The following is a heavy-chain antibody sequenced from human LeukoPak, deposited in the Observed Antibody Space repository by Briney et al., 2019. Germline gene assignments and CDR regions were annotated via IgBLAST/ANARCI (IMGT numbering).Heavy chain of an antibody. J-gene: IGHJ3*02. V-gene: IGHV3-30*04. D-gene: IGHD3-22*01. CDR2: ISYDGGNK. CDR3: AREATYFYDSSGSTHLLGDAFDI. Sequence: GRSLRLSCAASGFTFSRSAMHWVRQAPGKGLEWVALISYDGGNKYYADSVKGRFTISRDNSKNTLYLQMNSLRAEDTAVYYCAREATYFYDSSGSTHLLGDAFDIWGQGTMVTVSS. CDR1: GFTFSRSA.